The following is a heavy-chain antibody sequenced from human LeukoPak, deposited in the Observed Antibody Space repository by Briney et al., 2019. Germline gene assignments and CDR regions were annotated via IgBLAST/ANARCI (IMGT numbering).Heavy chain of an antibody. CDR1: GYTLTELS. D-gene: IGHD3-10*01. V-gene: IGHV1-24*01. J-gene: IGHJ4*02. Sequence: GASVKVSCKVSGYTLTELSMHWVPQAPGKGLEWMGGFDPEDGEMIYAQKFQGRITITEDTSTDTAHMELNSLRSEDTAVYYCATDAYYGSGSYHLFWGQGTLVTVSS. CDR2: FDPEDGEM. CDR3: ATDAYYGSGSYHLF.